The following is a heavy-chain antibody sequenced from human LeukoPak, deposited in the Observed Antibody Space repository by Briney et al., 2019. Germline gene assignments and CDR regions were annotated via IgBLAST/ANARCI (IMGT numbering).Heavy chain of an antibody. D-gene: IGHD5-18*01. CDR2: INPNTGVT. CDR1: GYTFTGYY. V-gene: IGHV1-2*06. CDR3: ARQLSPFAFDI. Sequence: ASVKVSCKASGYTFTGYYMHWVRQAPGQGLEWVGRINPNTGVTNYAQKFQDRVTMTRDTSISTAYMELSRLRSDDTAVYYCARQLSPFAFDIWGQGTMVTISS. J-gene: IGHJ3*02.